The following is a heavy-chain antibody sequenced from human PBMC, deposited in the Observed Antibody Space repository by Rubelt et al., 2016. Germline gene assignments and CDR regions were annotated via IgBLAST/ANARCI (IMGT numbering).Heavy chain of an antibody. CDR3: ARARSTGVGGRGFFDS. V-gene: IGHV4-39*01. D-gene: IGHD1-1*01. Sequence: QLQLQESGPGLVKPSETLSLTCTVSGGSISSSSYYWGWIRQPPGKGLEWIGSISYSGSTFYNPSLKSRVTISVDTSKNQFSLSLYSVTAADTAVYYCARARSTGVGGRGFFDSWGQGTLVTVSS. J-gene: IGHJ5*01. CDR2: ISYSGST. CDR1: GGSISSSSYY.